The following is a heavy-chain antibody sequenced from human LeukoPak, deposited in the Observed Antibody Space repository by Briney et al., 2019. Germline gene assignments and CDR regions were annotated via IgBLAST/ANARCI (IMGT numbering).Heavy chain of an antibody. CDR2: MDDSGST. V-gene: IGHV4-59*01. Sequence: SETLSLTCTVSGGSISNYYWSWIRQPPGKGLEWIGYMDDSGSTNNNPSLKSRLAASVDTSKNQFSLKMNSVTAADTAVYYCARWSGWSFDNWGQGTLVTVSS. D-gene: IGHD6-19*01. J-gene: IGHJ4*02. CDR1: GGSISNYY. CDR3: ARWSGWSFDN.